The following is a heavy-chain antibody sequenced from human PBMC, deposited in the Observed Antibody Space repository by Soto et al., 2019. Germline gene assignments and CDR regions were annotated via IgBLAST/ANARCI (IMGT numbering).Heavy chain of an antibody. CDR2: INSDGSST. D-gene: IGHD5-18*01. CDR3: ARNTLYARIQLWSDAFDI. V-gene: IGHV3-74*01. CDR1: GLTFSSYW. Sequence: GGSLRLSCAASGLTFSSYWMHWVRQAPGKGLVWVSRINSDGSSTSYADSVKGRFTISRDNAKNTLYLQMNSLRAEDTAVYYCARNTLYARIQLWSDAFDIWGQGTMVTVS. J-gene: IGHJ3*02.